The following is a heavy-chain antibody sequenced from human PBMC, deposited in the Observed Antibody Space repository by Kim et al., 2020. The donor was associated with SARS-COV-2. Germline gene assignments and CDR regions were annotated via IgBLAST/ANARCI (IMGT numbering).Heavy chain of an antibody. D-gene: IGHD6-13*01. CDR2: ISGSGGST. J-gene: IGHJ6*02. CDR3: VLLGYSEQQLVFYGMDV. CDR1: GFTFSSYA. V-gene: IGHV3-23*01. Sequence: GGSLRLSCAASGFTFSSYAMSWVRQAPGKGLEWVSVISGSGGSTYYADSVKGRFTISRDNAKNTLYLQMNSLRAEDTAVYYCVLLGYSEQQLVFYGMDVWGQGTTVTVSS.